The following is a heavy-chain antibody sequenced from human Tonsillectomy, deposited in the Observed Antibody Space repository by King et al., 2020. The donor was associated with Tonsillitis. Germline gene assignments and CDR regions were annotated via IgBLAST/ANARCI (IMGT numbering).Heavy chain of an antibody. CDR1: GFTFSSYG. D-gene: IGHD2-15*01. CDR2: ISYDGSNK. Sequence: VQLVESGGGVVQPGRSLRLSCAASGFTFSSYGMHWVRQAPGKGLEWVAVISYDGSNKYYADSVNGRFTISRDNSKNTLYLQMNSLRAEDTAVYYCAKAPYSCSGGSCSSRWFDPWGQGTLVTVSS. J-gene: IGHJ5*02. V-gene: IGHV3-30*18. CDR3: AKAPYSCSGGSCSSRWFDP.